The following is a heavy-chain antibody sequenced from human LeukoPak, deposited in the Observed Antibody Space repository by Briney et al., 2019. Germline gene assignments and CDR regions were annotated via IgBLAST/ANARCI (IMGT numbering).Heavy chain of an antibody. V-gene: IGHV4-38-2*02. J-gene: IGHJ4*02. CDR2: IYHSGST. D-gene: IGHD6-19*01. CDR1: GYSISSGYY. CDR3: ALYSSAGRVFDY. Sequence: PSETLSLTCTVSGYSISSGYYWGWIRQPPGKGLEWIGSIYHSGSTYYNPSLKSRVTISVDTSKNKFSLKLSSVTAADTAVYYCALYSSAGRVFDYWGQGTLVTVSS.